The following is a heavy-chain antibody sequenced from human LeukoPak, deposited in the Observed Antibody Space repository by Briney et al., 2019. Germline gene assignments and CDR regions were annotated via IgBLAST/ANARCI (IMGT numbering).Heavy chain of an antibody. Sequence: PSETLSLTCIVPGGSISSYYCSSIRQPPGKGLVWIGYIYSSGSTNYNPSLKSRVTISVDTSKNQFSLMRSSVTAADTAVYYCARRGTSSSLDFWGQGTLVIVPS. D-gene: IGHD2-2*01. J-gene: IGHJ4*02. CDR3: ARRGTSSSLDF. CDR1: GGSISSYY. CDR2: IYSSGST. V-gene: IGHV4-59*08.